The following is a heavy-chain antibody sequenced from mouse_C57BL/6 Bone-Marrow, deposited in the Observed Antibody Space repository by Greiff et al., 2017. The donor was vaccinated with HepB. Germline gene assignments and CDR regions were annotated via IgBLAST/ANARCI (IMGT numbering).Heavy chain of an antibody. Sequence: EVHLVESGGGLVKPGGSLKLSCAASGFTFSDYGMHWVRQAPEKGLEWVAYISSGSSTIYYADTVKGRFTISRDNAKNTLFLQMPSLRSEDTAMYYCARPGDDYFDYWGQGTTLTVSS. D-gene: IGHD3-3*01. J-gene: IGHJ2*01. CDR2: ISSGSSTI. V-gene: IGHV5-17*01. CDR3: ARPGDDYFDY. CDR1: GFTFSDYG.